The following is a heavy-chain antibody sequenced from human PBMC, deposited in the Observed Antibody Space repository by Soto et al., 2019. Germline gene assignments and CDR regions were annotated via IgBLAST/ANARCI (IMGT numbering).Heavy chain of an antibody. CDR2: ISGGGDGT. Sequence: EVQLLESGGGLVRPGGSLRLSCAASGFTFYNYAMNWVRQAPGKGLEWVSTISGGGDGTYYADSVKGRFTISRDNSRNTGYLHIISLRAEDTAVYYCAKKGLGSLATYCTTGDCHYAFDVWGQGTLVTVSS. V-gene: IGHV3-23*01. J-gene: IGHJ3*01. CDR1: GFTFYNYA. D-gene: IGHD2-8*01. CDR3: AKKGLGSLATYCTTGDCHYAFDV.